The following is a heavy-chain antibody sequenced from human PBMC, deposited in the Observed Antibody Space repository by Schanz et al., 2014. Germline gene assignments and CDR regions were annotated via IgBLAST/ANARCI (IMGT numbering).Heavy chain of an antibody. D-gene: IGHD5-12*01. Sequence: QVQVMQSGAEVKRPGSSMKVSCKASGGTFSDYTFSWVRQAPGQGLEWMGRIILNFGIEKYAEKFQGRLTITADKSRSTAYMELSNLGSDDTAVYYCARGMSGYDCPDLWGQGTLVTVSS. V-gene: IGHV1-69*02. CDR3: ARGMSGYDCPDL. CDR1: GGTFSDYT. CDR2: IILNFGIE. J-gene: IGHJ5*02.